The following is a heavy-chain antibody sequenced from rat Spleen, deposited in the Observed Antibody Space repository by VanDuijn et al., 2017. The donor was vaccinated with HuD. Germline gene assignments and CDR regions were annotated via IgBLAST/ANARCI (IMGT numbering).Heavy chain of an antibody. CDR1: GFTFSSFP. Sequence: EVQLVESGGGLVQPGRSMKLSCAASGFTFSSFPMAWVRQAPTKGLEWVATISTSGGSTYYRDSVKGRFTISRDNAKSTLYLQMNSLRSEDTATYYCTTLRPEDAWGQGVMVTVSS. V-gene: IGHV5-46*01. D-gene: IGHD1-11*01. CDR2: ISTSGGST. CDR3: TTLRPEDA. J-gene: IGHJ2*01.